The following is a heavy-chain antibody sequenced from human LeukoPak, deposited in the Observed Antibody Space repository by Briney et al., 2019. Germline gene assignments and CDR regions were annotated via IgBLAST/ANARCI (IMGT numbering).Heavy chain of an antibody. CDR3: ARGKPVVTRKGAFDI. D-gene: IGHD2-21*02. J-gene: IGHJ3*02. CDR2: IYYNGST. CDR1: GRSISSYY. V-gene: IGHV4-59*01. Sequence: SETLSLTCTVSGRSISSYYWSWIRQPPGRGLEWIGYIYYNGSTNYNPSLKSRVTISVDASKNQFSLKLSSVTAADTAVYYCARGKPVVTRKGAFDIWGQGTMVTVSS.